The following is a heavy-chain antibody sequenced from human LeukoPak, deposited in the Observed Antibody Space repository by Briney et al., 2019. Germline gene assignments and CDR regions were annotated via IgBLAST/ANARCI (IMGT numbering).Heavy chain of an antibody. D-gene: IGHD3-22*01. CDR1: GFTFSSYA. Sequence: PGASLRLSCAASGFTFSSYAMSWVRQAPGKGLEWVSAISGSGGSTYYADSVKGRFTISRDNSKNTLYLQMNSLRAEDTAVYYCAKDLAGYYYFSGQNDYWGQGTLVTVSS. CDR2: ISGSGGST. V-gene: IGHV3-23*01. J-gene: IGHJ4*02. CDR3: AKDLAGYYYFSGQNDY.